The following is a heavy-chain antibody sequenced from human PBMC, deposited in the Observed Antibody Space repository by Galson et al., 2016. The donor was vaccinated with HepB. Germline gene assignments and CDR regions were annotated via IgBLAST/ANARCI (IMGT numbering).Heavy chain of an antibody. Sequence: SLRLSCAASGFTFNTYWMHWVRQAPGKGLAWVSRINSDGSSTTYADSVKGRFTVSRDNAKNTLYLQINSLRAEDTAVYYCVRKSTTGSGDSFQMWGQGTMVTVSS. V-gene: IGHV3-74*01. D-gene: IGHD1-14*01. CDR1: GFTFNTYW. CDR3: VRKSTTGSGDSFQM. J-gene: IGHJ3*02. CDR2: INSDGSST.